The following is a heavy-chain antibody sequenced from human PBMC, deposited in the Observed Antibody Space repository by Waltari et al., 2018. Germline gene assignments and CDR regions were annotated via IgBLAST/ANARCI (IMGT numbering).Heavy chain of an antibody. CDR1: GGTFSSYA. Sequence: QVQLVQSGAEVKKPGSSVKVSCKASGGTFSSYAISWVRQAPGQGLEWMGGIIPTFGTANYAQKFQGRVTITADESTSTAYMELSSLRSEDTAVYYCARGTDILTGYYRGGFDYWGQGTLVTVSS. CDR2: IIPTFGTA. J-gene: IGHJ4*02. CDR3: ARGTDILTGYYRGGFDY. V-gene: IGHV1-69*01. D-gene: IGHD3-9*01.